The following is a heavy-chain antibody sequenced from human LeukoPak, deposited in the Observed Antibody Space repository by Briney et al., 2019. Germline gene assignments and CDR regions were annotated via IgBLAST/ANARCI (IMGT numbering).Heavy chain of an antibody. CDR3: AREAAVAGNRMAAHAY. J-gene: IGHJ4*02. CDR2: IYYSGST. D-gene: IGHD6-19*01. V-gene: IGHV4-31*03. CDR1: GGSISSGGYY. Sequence: SETLSLTCTVSGGSISSGGYYWSWIRQHPGKGLEWIGYIYYSGSTYYNPSLKSRVTISVDTSKNQFSLKLSSVTAADTAVYYCAREAAVAGNRMAAHAYWGQGTLVTVSS.